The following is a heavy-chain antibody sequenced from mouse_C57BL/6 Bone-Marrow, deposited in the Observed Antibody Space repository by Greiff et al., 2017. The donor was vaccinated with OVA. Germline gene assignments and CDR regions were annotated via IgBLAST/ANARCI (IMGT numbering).Heavy chain of an antibody. V-gene: IGHV3-6*01. CDR2: ISYDGSN. J-gene: IGHJ2*01. D-gene: IGHD4-1*01. CDR1: GYSITSGYY. Sequence: EVKLQESGPGLVKPSQSLSLTCSVTGYSITSGYYWNWIRQFPGNKLEWMGYISYDGSNNYNPSLKNRISITRDTSKNQFFLKLNSVTTEDTATYYCARLGREEYYFDYWGQGTTLTVSS. CDR3: ARLGREEYYFDY.